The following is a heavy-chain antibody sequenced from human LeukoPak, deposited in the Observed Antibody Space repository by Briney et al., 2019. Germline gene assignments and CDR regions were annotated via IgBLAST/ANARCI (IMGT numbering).Heavy chain of an antibody. CDR2: IHVSGGP. Sequence: SETLSLSCTVSGASISSYYWNWIRQSPGKGLEWIGYIHVSGGPSYDPSLRSRVTISIDTSKNQFSLKLSSVTAADTAVYFCAKGTSTVVTPNYFYYYSMDVWGKGTTVTVSS. CDR3: AKGTSTVVTPNYFYYYSMDV. J-gene: IGHJ6*03. V-gene: IGHV4-4*09. D-gene: IGHD4-23*01. CDR1: GASISSYY.